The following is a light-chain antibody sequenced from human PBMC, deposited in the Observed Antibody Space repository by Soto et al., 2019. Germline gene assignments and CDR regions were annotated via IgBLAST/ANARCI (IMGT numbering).Light chain of an antibody. Sequence: QSALTQPRSVSGSPGQSVTISCTGTSSDVGGYNYVSWYQQHPGKAPKLMIYDVSKRPSGVPDRFSGSKSGNTAPLTISGLQAEDEADYYCCSYAGSYTRVFGGGTKLTVL. CDR3: CSYAGSYTRV. J-gene: IGLJ3*02. CDR1: SSDVGGYNY. CDR2: DVS. V-gene: IGLV2-11*01.